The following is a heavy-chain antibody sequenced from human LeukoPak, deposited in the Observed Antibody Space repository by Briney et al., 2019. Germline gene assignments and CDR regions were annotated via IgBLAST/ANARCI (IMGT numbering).Heavy chain of an antibody. V-gene: IGHV1-8*01. CDR1: GYTFTSYD. Sequence: ASVKVSCKASGYTFTSYDINWVRQATGQGLEWMGWMNPNSGNTGYAQKFQGRVTMTGNTSISTAYMELSSLRSEDTAVYYCARDYYDSSGYGGFYYYYYGMDVWGQGTTVTVSS. D-gene: IGHD3-22*01. J-gene: IGHJ6*02. CDR3: ARDYYDSSGYGGFYYYYYGMDV. CDR2: MNPNSGNT.